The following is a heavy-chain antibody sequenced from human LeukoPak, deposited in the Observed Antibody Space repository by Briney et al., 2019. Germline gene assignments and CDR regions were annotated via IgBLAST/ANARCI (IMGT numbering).Heavy chain of an antibody. CDR1: VHTFTGYY. J-gene: IGHJ4*02. D-gene: IGHD3-10*02. V-gene: IGHV1-2*02. Sequence: ASVKVSCKASVHTFTGYYVYWVRQAPGQGLEWMGWMNPNVGGANFPQKFQGRVTVTSDPAISAAYMELRRLRSDDTAVYYCARGVFGESLESGGQGTLVTVSA. CDR2: MNPNVGGA. CDR3: ARGVFGESLES.